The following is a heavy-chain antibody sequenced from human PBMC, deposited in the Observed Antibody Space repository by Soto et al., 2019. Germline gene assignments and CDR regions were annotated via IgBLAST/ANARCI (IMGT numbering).Heavy chain of an antibody. D-gene: IGHD2-15*01. Sequence: QVQLVQSGAEVKKPGASVKVSCKASGYTFTSYAMHWVRQAPGQRLEWMGWINAGNGNTKYSQKVQGRVTITRDTSESTAYMELSRLRSEDTAVYYCARDLGGWPDYWGQGTLVTVSS. V-gene: IGHV1-3*01. J-gene: IGHJ4*02. CDR3: ARDLGGWPDY. CDR1: GYTFTSYA. CDR2: INAGNGNT.